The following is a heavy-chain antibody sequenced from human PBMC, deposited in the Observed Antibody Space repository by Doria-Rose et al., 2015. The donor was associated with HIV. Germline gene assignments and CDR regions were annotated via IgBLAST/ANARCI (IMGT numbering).Heavy chain of an antibody. D-gene: IGHD6-6*01. CDR1: GGSFSGYY. Sequence: QVQLQQWDAGLLKPSETLSLTCGVYGGSFSGYYWAWIRQPPGKGLEWIGEINDSGSTNYSPSLKSRAPISGDTSKSQFSLKLSSVTAADTAVYYCARERPRLDYWGQGTTVTVSS. CDR3: ARERPRLDY. CDR2: INDSGST. V-gene: IGHV4-34*01. J-gene: IGHJ4*02.